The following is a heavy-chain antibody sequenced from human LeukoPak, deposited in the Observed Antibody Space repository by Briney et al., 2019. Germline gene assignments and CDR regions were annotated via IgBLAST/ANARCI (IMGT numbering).Heavy chain of an antibody. J-gene: IGHJ4*02. CDR2: IYSGGST. Sequence: GGSLRLSCAASGFTVSSNYMSWVRQAPGKGLEWVSVIYSGGSTYYADSVKGRFTISRDSSKNTLYLQMNSLRAEDTAVYYCASSVVTVVPDYWGQGTLVTVSS. V-gene: IGHV3-53*01. D-gene: IGHD4-23*01. CDR1: GFTVSSNY. CDR3: ASSVVTVVPDY.